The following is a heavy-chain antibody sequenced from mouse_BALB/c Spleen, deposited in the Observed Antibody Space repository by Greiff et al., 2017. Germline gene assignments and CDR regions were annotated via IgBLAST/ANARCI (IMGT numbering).Heavy chain of an antibody. Sequence: DLVKPGASVKLSCKASGYTFTSYWINWIKQRPGQGLEWIGRIAPGSGSTYYNEMFQGKATLTVDTSSSTAYIQLSSLSSEDSAVYFCARSMYGYDGGWFAYWGQGTLVTVSA. CDR1: GYTFTSYW. J-gene: IGHJ3*01. CDR3: ARSMYGYDGGWFAY. D-gene: IGHD2-2*01. V-gene: IGHV1S41*01. CDR2: IAPGSGST.